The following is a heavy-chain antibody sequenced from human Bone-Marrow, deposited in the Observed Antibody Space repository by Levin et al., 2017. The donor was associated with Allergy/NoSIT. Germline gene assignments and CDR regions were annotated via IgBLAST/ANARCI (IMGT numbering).Heavy chain of an antibody. Sequence: KSSETLSLTCTVSGGAISNYYWTWIRQPPGKGLEWIGHISYGVSTNQNPSLKSRVTISIDLSKTQFSLKLSSVTAADTAVYYWARGSRNDYGYYYYYAMDVWGQGTTVTVSS. CDR1: GGAISNYY. J-gene: IGHJ6*02. CDR2: ISYGVST. D-gene: IGHD4/OR15-4a*01. CDR3: ARGSRNDYGYYYYYAMDV. V-gene: IGHV4-59*01.